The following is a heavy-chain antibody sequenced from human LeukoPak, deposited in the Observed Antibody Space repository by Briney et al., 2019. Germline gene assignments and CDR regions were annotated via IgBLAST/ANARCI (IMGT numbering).Heavy chain of an antibody. CDR1: GYTFTGYY. J-gene: IGHJ6*02. Sequence: ASVKVSCKASGYTFTGYYMHWVGQAPGQGLEWMGWINPNSGGTNYAQKFQGRVTMTRDTSISTAYMELSRLRSDDTAVYYCAREYLPDVVPAADYYYGMDVWGQGTAVTVSS. CDR2: INPNSGGT. V-gene: IGHV1-2*02. D-gene: IGHD2-2*01. CDR3: AREYLPDVVPAADYYYGMDV.